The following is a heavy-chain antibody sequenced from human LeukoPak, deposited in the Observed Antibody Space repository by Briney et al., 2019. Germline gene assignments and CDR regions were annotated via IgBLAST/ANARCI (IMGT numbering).Heavy chain of an antibody. CDR3: ARDLYDFWSGYSIGNWFDP. V-gene: IGHV1-18*01. J-gene: IGHJ5*02. CDR1: GYTFTSYG. Sequence: GASVKVSCKASGYTFTSYGISWVRQAPGQGLEGMGWISAYNGNTNYAQKLQGRVTMTTDTSTSTAYMELRSLRSDDTAVYYCARDLYDFWSGYSIGNWFDPWGQGTLVTVSS. CDR2: ISAYNGNT. D-gene: IGHD3-3*01.